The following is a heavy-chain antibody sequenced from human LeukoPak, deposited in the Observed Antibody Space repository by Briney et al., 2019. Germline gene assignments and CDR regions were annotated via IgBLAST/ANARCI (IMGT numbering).Heavy chain of an antibody. CDR1: GFTFDDYA. J-gene: IGHJ6*02. V-gene: IGHV3-9*01. Sequence: GRSLRLSCAASGFTFDDYAMHWVRQAPGKGLEWGSGLSWNSGSIGYADSVKGRFTISRDNAKNSLYLQMNSLRAEDTALYYCAKDPERYYYYGMDVWGQGTTVTVSS. D-gene: IGHD1-1*01. CDR2: LSWNSGSI. CDR3: AKDPERYYYYGMDV.